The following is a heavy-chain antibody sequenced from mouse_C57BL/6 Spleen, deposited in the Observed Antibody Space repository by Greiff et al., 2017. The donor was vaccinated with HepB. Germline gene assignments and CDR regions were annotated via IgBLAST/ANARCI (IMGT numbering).Heavy chain of an antibody. V-gene: IGHV5-16*01. Sequence: EVQWVESEGGLVQPGSSMKLSCTASGFTFSDYYMAWVRQVPEKGLEWVANINYDGSSTYYLDSLKSRFIISRDNAKNILYLQMSSLKSEDTATYYCARDNGNYGYFDYWGQGTTLTVSS. CDR2: INYDGSST. D-gene: IGHD2-1*01. CDR3: ARDNGNYGYFDY. J-gene: IGHJ2*01. CDR1: GFTFSDYY.